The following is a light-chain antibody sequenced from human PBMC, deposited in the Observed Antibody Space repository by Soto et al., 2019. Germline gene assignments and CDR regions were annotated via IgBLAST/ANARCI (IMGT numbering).Light chain of an antibody. V-gene: IGLV2-8*01. CDR1: SSDIGGYNY. Sequence: QSVLTQPPPASGSPGQSVTISCTGTSSDIGGYNYVSWYQQHPGKAPKLTIYEINKRPSGVPDRFSGSKSGNTASLTVSGLQAEDEADYYCNSYAGSNTVVFGGGTKVTVL. CDR2: EIN. CDR3: NSYAGSNTVV. J-gene: IGLJ2*01.